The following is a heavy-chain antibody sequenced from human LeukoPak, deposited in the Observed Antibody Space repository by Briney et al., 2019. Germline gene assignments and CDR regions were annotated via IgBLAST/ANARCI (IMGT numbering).Heavy chain of an antibody. Sequence: GGSLRLSCAASGFTFSSYGMHWVRQAPGKGLEWVAVIWYDGSNKYYADSVKGRFTISRDNSKNTLYLQMNSLRAEDTAVYYCARTSTVVTPDGPIDYWGQGTLVTVSS. CDR2: IWYDGSNK. D-gene: IGHD4-23*01. CDR1: GFTFSSYG. CDR3: ARTSTVVTPDGPIDY. V-gene: IGHV3-33*01. J-gene: IGHJ4*02.